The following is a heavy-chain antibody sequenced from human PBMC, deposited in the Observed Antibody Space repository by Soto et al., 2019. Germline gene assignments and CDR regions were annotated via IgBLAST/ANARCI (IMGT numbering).Heavy chain of an antibody. CDR2: ISYDGSNK. CDR3: AKDLGVTTRGYYYYYGMDV. CDR1: GFTFSSYG. J-gene: IGHJ6*02. V-gene: IGHV3-30*18. D-gene: IGHD4-17*01. Sequence: GGSLRLSCAASGFTFSSYGMHWVRQAPGKGLEWVAVISYDGSNKYYADSVKGRFTISRDNSKNTLYLQMNSRRAEDTAVYYCAKDLGVTTRGYYYYYGMDVWGQGTTVTVSS.